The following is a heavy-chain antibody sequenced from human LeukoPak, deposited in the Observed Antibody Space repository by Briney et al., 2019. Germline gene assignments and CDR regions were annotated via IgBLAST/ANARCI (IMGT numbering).Heavy chain of an antibody. CDR2: LDSSSSYI. CDR3: VREGYDILTEAFDI. V-gene: IGHV3-21*01. J-gene: IGHJ3*02. D-gene: IGHD3-9*01. CDR1: GFTFSSYS. Sequence: GGSLRLSCAASGFTFSSYSMNWVRQAPGKGLEWVSSLDSSSSYIYYADSVKGRFTISRDNAKNSLYLQMNSLRAEDTAVYYCVREGYDILTEAFDIWGQGTMVTVSS.